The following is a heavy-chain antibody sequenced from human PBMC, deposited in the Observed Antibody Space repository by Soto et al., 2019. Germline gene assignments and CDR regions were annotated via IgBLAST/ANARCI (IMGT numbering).Heavy chain of an antibody. CDR2: ISYDGINN. CDR1: GFTCSSYG. D-gene: IGHD6-19*01. CDR3: AKEDHVTRAVAGTPAAY. V-gene: IGHV3-30*18. J-gene: IGHJ4*02. Sequence: QVQLVESGGGVVQPGRSLRLSCTGSGFTCSSYGIHWVRQAPGKGLEWVATISYDGINNYTADSVNGRFIISRDNSKTAVHLQMNSLRAEDTAVYYCAKEDHVTRAVAGTPAAYWGQRTPVTVSS.